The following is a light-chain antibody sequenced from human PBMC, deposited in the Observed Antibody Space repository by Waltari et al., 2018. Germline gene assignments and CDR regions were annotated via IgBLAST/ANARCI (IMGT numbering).Light chain of an antibody. Sequence: QSPLTQPASVSGSPGQSITLSCTGAFSDVGAYDYVSWYQQLPGRAPKLLIYDATPRPPGVSDRLSGSKSGNTASLTISGLQPEDEADYYCSSYTTRGTWVFGGGTKLTVL. CDR1: FSDVGAYDY. J-gene: IGLJ3*02. CDR2: DAT. V-gene: IGLV2-14*03. CDR3: SSYTTRGTWV.